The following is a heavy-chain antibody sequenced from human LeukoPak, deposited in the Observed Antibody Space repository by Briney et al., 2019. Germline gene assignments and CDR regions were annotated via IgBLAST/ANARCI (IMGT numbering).Heavy chain of an antibody. D-gene: IGHD5-18*01. CDR1: GGSFSGYY. CDR2: INHSGST. Sequence: SETLSLTCAVYGGSFSGYYWSWIRQPPGKGLEWIGEINHSGSTNYNPSLKSRVTISVDTSKNQFSLKLSSVTAADTAVYYCARGQWIQLWLRSHYYYGMDVWGQGTTVTVSS. CDR3: ARGQWIQLWLRSHYYYGMDV. V-gene: IGHV4-34*01. J-gene: IGHJ6*02.